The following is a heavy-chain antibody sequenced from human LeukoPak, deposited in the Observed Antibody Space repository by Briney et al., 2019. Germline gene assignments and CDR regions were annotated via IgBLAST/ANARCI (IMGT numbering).Heavy chain of an antibody. D-gene: IGHD2-15*01. V-gene: IGHV4-39*01. CDR1: GGSISSSTYH. CDR2: IYYSGNT. J-gene: IGHJ5*01. CDR3: ARHSSPHAGSSSWYDF. Sequence: SETLSLTCTVSGGSISSSTYHWGWIRQPPGKGLEWIGSIYYSGNTYYNPSLKSRVTISVDTSKNQFTVKLSSVTAADTAVYYCARHSSPHAGSSSWYDFWGQGTLVTVSS.